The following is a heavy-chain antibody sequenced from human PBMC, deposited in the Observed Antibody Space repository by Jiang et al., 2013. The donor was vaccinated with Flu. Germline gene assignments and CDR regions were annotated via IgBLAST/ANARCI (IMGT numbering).Heavy chain of an antibody. D-gene: IGHD3-16*02. J-gene: IGHJ3*02. V-gene: IGHV4-59*12. Sequence: SGDSISGYHWSWIRQSPEKGLEWIGHIFYTGSTTYNPSLKSRVTISLDTSKNQFSLKLSSVTAADTAVYYCARDPTYYDYVWGSYRAFDIWGQGTIVKVSS. CDR3: ARDPTYYDYVWGSYRAFDI. CDR1: GDSISGYH. CDR2: IFYTGST.